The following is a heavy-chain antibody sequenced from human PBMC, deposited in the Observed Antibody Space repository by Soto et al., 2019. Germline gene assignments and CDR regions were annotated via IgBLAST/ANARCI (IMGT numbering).Heavy chain of an antibody. Sequence: QVQLQESGPGLVKPSETLSLRCSVSGGSIRTIYWTWVRQPAGKGLEWIGRIHTSGSSSYNPSLERRVSMSIDTPTNQFSLKLKSVTVVDTAVYFCARESRDSGDGLDVWGQGTAVTVSS. CDR3: ARESRDSGDGLDV. CDR2: IHTSGSS. D-gene: IGHD2-15*01. J-gene: IGHJ6*02. V-gene: IGHV4-4*07. CDR1: GGSIRTIY.